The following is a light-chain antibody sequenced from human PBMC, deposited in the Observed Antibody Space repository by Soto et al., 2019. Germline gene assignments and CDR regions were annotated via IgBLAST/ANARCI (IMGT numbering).Light chain of an antibody. CDR2: GAS. CDR1: QSVSSN. Sequence: EIVMTQSPATLSVSPGERATLSCRASQSVSSNLAWYQQKPGQAPRLLIYGASTRATGIPARFSGSGSGADFTLTISSLEPEDFAVYYCQQYGRSPFTFGPGTKVDIK. J-gene: IGKJ3*01. CDR3: QQYGRSPFT. V-gene: IGKV3-15*01.